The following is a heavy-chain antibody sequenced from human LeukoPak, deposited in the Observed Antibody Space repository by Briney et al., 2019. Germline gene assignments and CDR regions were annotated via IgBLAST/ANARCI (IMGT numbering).Heavy chain of an antibody. CDR3: ARHYYYYYMDV. J-gene: IGHJ6*03. Sequence: SETLSLTCIVSGGSINSVSYYWSWIRQPPGKGLEWIGEINHSGSTNYNPSLKSRVTISVDTSKNQFSLKLSSVTAADTAVYYCARHYYYYYMDVWGKGTTVTISS. V-gene: IGHV4-34*01. CDR1: GGSINSVSYY. CDR2: INHSGST.